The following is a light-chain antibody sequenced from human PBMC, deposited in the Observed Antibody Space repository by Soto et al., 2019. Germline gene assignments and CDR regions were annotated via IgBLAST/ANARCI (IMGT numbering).Light chain of an antibody. V-gene: IGLV4-69*01. J-gene: IGLJ2*01. CDR1: SGHSNYA. Sequence: QPVLTQSPSASASLGDSVKLTCTLSSGHSNYAIAWHQQQPEKGPRYLMKLNSDGSHIKGDGIPDRFSGSSSGAERYLTISSLQSEDEADYYCQTWDTGIRVFGGGTKLTVL. CDR2: LNSDGSH. CDR3: QTWDTGIRV.